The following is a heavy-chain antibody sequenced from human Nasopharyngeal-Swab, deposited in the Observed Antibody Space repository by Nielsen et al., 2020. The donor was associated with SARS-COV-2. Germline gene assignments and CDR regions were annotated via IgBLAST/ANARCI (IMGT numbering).Heavy chain of an antibody. J-gene: IGHJ6*02. CDR3: ARDTYCSGGSCYGYGMAV. CDR2: IKEDGSEK. V-gene: IGHV3-7*01. Sequence: WIRQPPGKGLEWVANIKEDGSEKNYVDSVKGRFTISRDNAKNSLYLQMTSLRADDTAVYHCARDTYCSGGSCYGYGMAVWGQGTTVTVSS. D-gene: IGHD2-15*01.